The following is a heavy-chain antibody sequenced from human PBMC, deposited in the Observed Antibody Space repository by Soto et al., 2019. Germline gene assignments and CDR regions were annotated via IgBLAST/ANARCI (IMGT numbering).Heavy chain of an antibody. CDR3: AVAPGP. Sequence: QLQLQESGAGLVKPSQTLSLTCAVSGGSISSGGYSLGWIRQPPGKGLEWIGYIYQSGSTYYNPSLKRPFTLSADMPRNQFSMKLSSVAAAGRAVYYCAVAPGPGGQGTLAPVSS. V-gene: IGHV4-30-2*01. CDR1: GGSISSGGYS. CDR2: IYQSGST. J-gene: IGHJ5*02. D-gene: IGHD3-10*01.